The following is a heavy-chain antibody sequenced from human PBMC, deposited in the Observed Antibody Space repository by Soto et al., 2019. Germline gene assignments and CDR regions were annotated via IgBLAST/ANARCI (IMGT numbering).Heavy chain of an antibody. Sequence: SETLSLTCTVSGGSISSSSYYWGWIRQPPGKGMEWIGSIYYSGSTYYNPSLKSRVTISVDTSKNQFSLKLSSVTAADTAVYYCASYYDFWSGYYFDYWGQGTLVTVSS. CDR1: GGSISSSSYY. D-gene: IGHD3-3*01. J-gene: IGHJ4*02. CDR2: IYYSGST. CDR3: ASYYDFWSGYYFDY. V-gene: IGHV4-39*01.